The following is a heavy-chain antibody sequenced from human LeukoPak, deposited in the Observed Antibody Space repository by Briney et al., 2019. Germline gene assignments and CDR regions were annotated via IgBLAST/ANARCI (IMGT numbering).Heavy chain of an antibody. Sequence: ASVKVSCKASGGTFSSYTISWVRQAPGQGLEWMGRLIPILGIANYAQKFQGRVTITADKSTSTAYMELSSLRSEDTAVYYCAVSAGNYSPDYYYYYMDVWGKGTTVTVSS. J-gene: IGHJ6*03. CDR1: GGTFSSYT. CDR3: AVSAGNYSPDYYYYYMDV. V-gene: IGHV1-69*02. CDR2: LIPILGIA. D-gene: IGHD1-7*01.